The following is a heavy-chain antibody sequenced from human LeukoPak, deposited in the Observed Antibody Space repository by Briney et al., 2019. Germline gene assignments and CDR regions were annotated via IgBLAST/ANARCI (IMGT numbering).Heavy chain of an antibody. J-gene: IGHJ2*01. D-gene: IGHD4-17*01. CDR1: GFTVSSNY. V-gene: IGHV3-66*02. CDR2: IYSDGGT. Sequence: GGSLRLSCAASGFTVSSNYMSWVRRAPGKGLEWVSVIYSDGGTYLADSVKGRFTISRDNSKNTLYLQMNSLRAEDTAAYYCARAYGDYVRYFDLWGRGTLVTVSS. CDR3: ARAYGDYVRYFDL.